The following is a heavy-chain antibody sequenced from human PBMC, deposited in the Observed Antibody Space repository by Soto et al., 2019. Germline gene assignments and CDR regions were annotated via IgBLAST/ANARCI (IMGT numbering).Heavy chain of an antibody. D-gene: IGHD3-10*01. CDR2: IYYSGST. V-gene: IGHV4-31*11. CDR3: ARGVTMVRGVIHTPYFDY. Sequence: SETLSLTCAVSGGSISSGGYSWGWIRQHPWKGLEWIGYIYYSGSTYYNPSLKSRVTISVDTSKNQFSLKLSSVTAADTAVYFFARGVTMVRGVIHTPYFDYWGQGTLVTVSS. CDR1: GGSISSGGYS. J-gene: IGHJ4*02.